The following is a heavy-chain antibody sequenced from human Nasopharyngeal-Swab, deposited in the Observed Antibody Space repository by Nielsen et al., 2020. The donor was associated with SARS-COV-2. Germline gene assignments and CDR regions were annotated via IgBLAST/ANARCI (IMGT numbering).Heavy chain of an antibody. D-gene: IGHD2-8*01. J-gene: IGHJ6*02. CDR2: INPSGGST. CDR1: GYTFTSYY. Sequence: ASVNVSCKASGYTFTSYYMHWVRQAPGQGLEWMGLINPSGGSTSYAQKFQGRVTMTRDKSTSTVYMELSSLRSEDTAVYYCASGGLVLMVYDYLALPYYDYGMDVWGQGTTVTVSS. V-gene: IGHV1-46*01. CDR3: ASGGLVLMVYDYLALPYYDYGMDV.